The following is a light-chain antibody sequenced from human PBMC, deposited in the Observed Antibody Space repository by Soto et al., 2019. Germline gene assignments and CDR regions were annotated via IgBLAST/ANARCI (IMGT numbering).Light chain of an antibody. V-gene: IGKV4-1*01. CDR2: WAS. Sequence: DIVMTQSPDSLAVSLGERATINCKSSQSVLYSSNNKNYLACYHQKPGQPPKLLIYWASTRQPGVPDRFSGSGSGTDFTLTISSLQAEDVAVYYCQQYYSTPWTFGQGTKVEIK. J-gene: IGKJ1*01. CDR3: QQYYSTPWT. CDR1: QSVLYSSNNKNY.